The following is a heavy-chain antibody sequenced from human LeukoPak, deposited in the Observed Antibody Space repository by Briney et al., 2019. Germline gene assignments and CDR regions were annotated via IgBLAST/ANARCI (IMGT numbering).Heavy chain of an antibody. J-gene: IGHJ4*02. Sequence: PGGSLRLSCAASGFTFSTYWMHWVRQAPGKGLVWVSRINSHGSTTNYADSVKGRFTISRDNAKNTLYLQMNSLRAEDTAVYYCAREGPGYCTSTSCYPLDYWGQGTLVTVSS. CDR2: INSHGSTT. CDR3: AREGPGYCTSTSCYPLDY. CDR1: GFTFSTYW. D-gene: IGHD2-2*01. V-gene: IGHV3-74*01.